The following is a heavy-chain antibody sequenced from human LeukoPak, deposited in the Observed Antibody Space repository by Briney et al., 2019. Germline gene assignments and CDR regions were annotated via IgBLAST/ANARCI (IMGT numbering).Heavy chain of an antibody. CDR2: VSGNGGGT. D-gene: IGHD6-13*01. V-gene: IGHV3-23*01. CDR3: AKSFGYSRSWFDY. Sequence: GGSLRLSCAASGFTFSSYAMSWARQAPGKGLEWVSGVSGNGGGTYYADSVKGRFTISRDNSKNTLYLQMNSLRAEDTAVYYCAKSFGYSRSWFDYWGQGTPVTVSS. CDR1: GFTFSSYA. J-gene: IGHJ4*02.